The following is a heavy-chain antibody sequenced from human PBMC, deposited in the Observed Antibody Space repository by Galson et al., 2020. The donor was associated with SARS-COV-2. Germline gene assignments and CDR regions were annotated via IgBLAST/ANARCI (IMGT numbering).Heavy chain of an antibody. CDR1: GFTFSTFA. CDR3: VVSWGY. D-gene: IGHD2-8*01. CDR2: LWYDGSNE. V-gene: IGHV3-33*04. J-gene: IGHJ4*02. Sequence: GESLKISCAASGFTFSTFAMHWVRQAPGKGLEWVAFLWYDGSNEHYADSVKGRFIISRDNSKNTLYLQMNALRAEDTATYYCVVSWGYWGQGTLLTVSS.